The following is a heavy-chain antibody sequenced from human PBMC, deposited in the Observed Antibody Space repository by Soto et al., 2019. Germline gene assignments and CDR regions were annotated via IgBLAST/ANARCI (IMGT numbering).Heavy chain of an antibody. J-gene: IGHJ4*02. D-gene: IGHD3-3*01. CDR1: GASISSSRSY. CDR3: ASPRQGNYDFLSGYYALDY. V-gene: IGHV4-39*01. CDR2: FYYTGGT. Sequence: SETLSLTCTVSGASISSSRSYWGWVRQPPGKGLEWIVSFYYTGGTYSTYYNPSLKSRVTISVDTSKSQFSLSLRSVTAADTAAYYCASPRQGNYDFLSGYYALDYWGQGTLVTVAS.